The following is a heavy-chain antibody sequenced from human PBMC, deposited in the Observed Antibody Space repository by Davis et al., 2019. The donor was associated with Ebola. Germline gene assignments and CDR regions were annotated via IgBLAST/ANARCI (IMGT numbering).Heavy chain of an antibody. V-gene: IGHV1-2*02. J-gene: IGHJ5*02. CDR1: GYTFTGYY. D-gene: IGHD2-2*02. CDR2: INPNSGGT. Sequence: ASVQVSCKASGYTFTGYYMHWVRQAPGQGLEWMGWINPNSGGTNYAQKFQGRVTMTRDTSISTAYMGLSGLRSDDTAVYYCARDRPAAIRSVNWFDPWGQGTLVTVSS. CDR3: ARDRPAAIRSVNWFDP.